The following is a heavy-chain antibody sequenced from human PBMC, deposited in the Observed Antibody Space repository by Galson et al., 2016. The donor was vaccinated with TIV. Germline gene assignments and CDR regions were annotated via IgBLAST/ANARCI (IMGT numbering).Heavy chain of an antibody. CDR1: GYTFTKYA. CDR3: ARFCSGESCSSVNGFDI. D-gene: IGHD3-3*01. J-gene: IGHJ3*02. CDR2: VSGGSGNT. Sequence: SVKVSCKASGYTFTKYALHWLRQAPGQRLEWMGWVSGGSGNTKYSQKFQGKVSLTRDSPANTAYMALSSLRSEDTAVYYCARFCSGESCSSVNGFDIWGQGTKVFVSS. V-gene: IGHV1-3*01.